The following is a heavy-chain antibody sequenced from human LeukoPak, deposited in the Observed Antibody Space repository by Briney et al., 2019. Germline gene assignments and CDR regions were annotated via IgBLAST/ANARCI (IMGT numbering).Heavy chain of an antibody. J-gene: IGHJ5*02. CDR3: ASGGRASLYSGSYQKLLLSWFDP. D-gene: IGHD1-26*01. Sequence: SVKVSCKASGGTFSSYAISWVPQAPGQGLEWMGGIIPIFGTANYAQKFQGRVTITADESTSTAYMALSSLRSEDTAVYYCASGGRASLYSGSYQKLLLSWFDPWGQGTLVTVSS. CDR1: GGTFSSYA. V-gene: IGHV1-69*13. CDR2: IIPIFGTA.